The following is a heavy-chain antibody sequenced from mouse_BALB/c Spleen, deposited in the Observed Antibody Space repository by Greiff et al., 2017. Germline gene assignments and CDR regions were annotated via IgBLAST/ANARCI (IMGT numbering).Heavy chain of an antibody. D-gene: IGHD4-1*01. Sequence: VQLQQSGAELVKPGASVKLSCKASGYTFTSYYMYWVKQRPGQGLEWIGEINPNNGGTNFNEKFKSKATLTVDKSSSTAYMQLSSLTSEDSAVYYCTRSQTGTDWFAYGGQGTLVTVSA. V-gene: IGHV1S81*02. J-gene: IGHJ3*01. CDR2: INPNNGGT. CDR3: TRSQTGTDWFAY. CDR1: GYTFTSYY.